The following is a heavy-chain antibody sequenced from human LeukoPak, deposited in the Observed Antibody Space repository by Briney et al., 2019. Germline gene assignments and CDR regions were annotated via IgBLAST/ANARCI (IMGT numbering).Heavy chain of an antibody. CDR2: IYYSGST. V-gene: IGHV4-30-4*02. J-gene: IGHJ6*02. Sequence: NSSETLSLTCTVSGGSISSGDYYWSWIRQPPGKGLEWIGYIYYSGSTYYNPSLKGRVTISVDTSKNQFSLKLSSVTAADTAVYYCARTPQTASSYYDIYYYYYYGMDVWGQGTTVTVSS. CDR3: ARTPQTASSYYDIYYYYYYGMDV. D-gene: IGHD3-9*01. CDR1: GGSISSGDYY.